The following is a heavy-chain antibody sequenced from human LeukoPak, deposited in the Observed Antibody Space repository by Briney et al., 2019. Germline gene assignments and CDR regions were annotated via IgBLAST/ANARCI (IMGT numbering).Heavy chain of an antibody. CDR3: ARVRGGYCSSTSCYAPLGYMDV. Sequence: GGSLRLSCAASGFTFRSYSMNWVRQAPGKGLEWVSSISSSSSYIYYADSVKGRFTISRDNAKNSLYLQMNSLRAEDTAVYYCARVRGGYCSSTSCYAPLGYMDVWGKGTTVTVSS. V-gene: IGHV3-21*01. D-gene: IGHD2-2*01. J-gene: IGHJ6*03. CDR1: GFTFRSYS. CDR2: ISSSSSYI.